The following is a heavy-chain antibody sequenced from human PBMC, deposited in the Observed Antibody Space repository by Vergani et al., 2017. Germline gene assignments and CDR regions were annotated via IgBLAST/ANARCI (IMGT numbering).Heavy chain of an antibody. J-gene: IGHJ6*02. V-gene: IGHV4-61*02. CDR2: IYTSGST. D-gene: IGHD6-13*01. CDR3: ARENLIAAAVPYGMDV. CDR1: GGSISSGSYY. Sequence: QVQLQESGPGLVKPSQTLSLTCTVSGGSISSGSYYWSWIRQPAGKGLEWIGRIYTSGSTNYNPSLRSRVTLSVDPSKNQFSLKLSSVTAADPAVYYCARENLIAAAVPYGMDVWGQGTTVTVSS.